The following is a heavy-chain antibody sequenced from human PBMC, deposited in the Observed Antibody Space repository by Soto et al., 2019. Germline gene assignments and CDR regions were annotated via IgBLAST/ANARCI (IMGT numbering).Heavy chain of an antibody. CDR1: GFTFSSSG. V-gene: IGHV3-30*18. CDR3: AKEESSAWYRTADY. J-gene: IGHJ4*02. CDR2: IYYDGSEQ. Sequence: QVQLVESGGGVVQPGRSLRLSCAASGFTFSSSGMHWVRQAPGEGLEWVGVIYYDGSEQYYGDSVKGRFTISRDNSKNTLYLQMNSLRDEDTAVYYCAKEESSAWYRTADYWGQGTLVTVSS. D-gene: IGHD3-22*01.